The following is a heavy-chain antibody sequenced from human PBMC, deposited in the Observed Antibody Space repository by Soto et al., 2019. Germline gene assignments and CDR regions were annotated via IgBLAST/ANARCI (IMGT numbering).Heavy chain of an antibody. Sequence: SVKVSCKASGGTFSSYTISCVRQAPGQGLEWMGRIIPILGIANYAQKFQGRVTITADKSTSTAYMELCSLRSEGTAAYYCARVYCSITSCYRDEAFDICGQGTMVTVSS. D-gene: IGHD2-2*02. CDR1: GGTFSSYT. CDR3: ARVYCSITSCYRDEAFDI. V-gene: IGHV1-69*02. J-gene: IGHJ3*02. CDR2: IIPILGIA.